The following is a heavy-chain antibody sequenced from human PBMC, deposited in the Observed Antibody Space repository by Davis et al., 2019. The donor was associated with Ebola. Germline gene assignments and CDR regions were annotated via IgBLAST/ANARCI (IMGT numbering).Heavy chain of an antibody. CDR1: GGTFSSYA. Sequence: SVKVSCKASGGTFSSYAISWVRQAPGQGLEWMGGIIPILGIANYAQKFQGRVTITADESTSTAYMELSSLRSEDTAVYYCARDVMGTGPTDYWGQGTLVTVSS. D-gene: IGHD7-27*01. V-gene: IGHV1-69*10. J-gene: IGHJ4*02. CDR3: ARDVMGTGPTDY. CDR2: IIPILGIA.